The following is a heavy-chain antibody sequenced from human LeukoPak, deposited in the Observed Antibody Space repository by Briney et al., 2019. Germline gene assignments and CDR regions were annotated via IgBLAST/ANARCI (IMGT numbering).Heavy chain of an antibody. V-gene: IGHV4-59*01. CDR1: GVSISSYY. CDR2: IYYSGST. J-gene: IGHJ4*02. Sequence: SETLSPTCTVSGVSISSYYWSWIRQPPGKGLEWIGYIYYSGSTNYNPSLKSRVTISVDTSKNQFSLKLSSVTAADTAVYYCARARRLGELSSYYFDYWGQGTLVTVSS. CDR3: ARARRLGELSSYYFDY. D-gene: IGHD3-16*02.